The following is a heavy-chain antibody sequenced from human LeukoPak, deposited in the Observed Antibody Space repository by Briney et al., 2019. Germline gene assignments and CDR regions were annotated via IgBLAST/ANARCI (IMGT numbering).Heavy chain of an antibody. D-gene: IGHD3-22*01. CDR3: ARITYYYDSSGYYQYYFDY. Sequence: PSETLSLTCAVSGGSISNYYWSWIRQPPGKGLEWIGCIYCIGSTYYNPSLKSRVTISVDTSKNQFSLKVSSVTAADTAVYYCARITYYYDSSGYYQYYFDYWGQGTPVTVSS. J-gene: IGHJ4*01. CDR2: IYCIGST. V-gene: IGHV4-59*01. CDR1: GGSISNYY.